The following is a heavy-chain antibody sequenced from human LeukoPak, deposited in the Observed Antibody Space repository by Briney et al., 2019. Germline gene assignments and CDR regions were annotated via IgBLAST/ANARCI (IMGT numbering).Heavy chain of an antibody. D-gene: IGHD5-18*01. Sequence: PSETLSLTCTVSGGSISSGDYYWSWIRQPPGKGLEWIGYIYYSGSTYYNPSLKSRVTISVDTSKNQFSLKLSSVTAADTAVYYCARDRLVAQLATVNAFDIWGQGTMVTVSS. V-gene: IGHV4-30-4*01. J-gene: IGHJ3*02. CDR3: ARDRLVAQLATVNAFDI. CDR1: GGSISSGDYY. CDR2: IYYSGST.